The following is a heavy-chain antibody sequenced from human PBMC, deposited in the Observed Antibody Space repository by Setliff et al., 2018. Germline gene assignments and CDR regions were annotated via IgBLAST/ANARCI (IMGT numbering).Heavy chain of an antibody. CDR1: GYTFTGYY. J-gene: IGHJ4*01. CDR3: ARRDGRSGYLGFDL. Sequence: ASVKVSCKASGYTFTGYYMYWVRQAPGQGLEWMGRINPSSGATIYAQKFQGRVTMTSDTSISTVYMELSLLTSDDTAVYFCARRDGRSGYLGFDLWGHGSLVTVSS. V-gene: IGHV1-2*06. CDR2: INPSSGAT. D-gene: IGHD3-22*01.